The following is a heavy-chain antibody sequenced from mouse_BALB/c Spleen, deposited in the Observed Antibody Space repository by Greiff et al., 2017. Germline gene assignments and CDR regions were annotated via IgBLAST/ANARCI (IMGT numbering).Heavy chain of an antibody. V-gene: IGHV5-17*02. J-gene: IGHJ2*01. D-gene: IGHD1-1*02. CDR2: ISSGSSTI. CDR3: ATYGPAFDY. Sequence: EVQLQESGGGLVQPGGSRKLSCAASGFTFSSFGMHWVRQAPEKGLEWVAYISSGSSTIYYADTVKGRFTISRDNPKNTLFLQMTSLRSEDTAMYYCATYGPAFDYWGQGTTLTVSS. CDR1: GFTFSSFG.